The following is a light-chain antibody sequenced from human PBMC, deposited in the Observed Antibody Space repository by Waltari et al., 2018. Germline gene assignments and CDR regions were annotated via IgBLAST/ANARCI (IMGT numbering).Light chain of an antibody. Sequence: QPVLTQSPSASASLGASVKLTCTLSSGHNNYPIAWHQQQQGKAPRHLMRLNSDGSHTKGDGIPDRFSGSSSGTERYLTISNLQSEDEADYYCQTWDSDSDVFGSGTKLTVL. CDR3: QTWDSDSDV. CDR2: LNSDGSH. V-gene: IGLV4-69*01. J-gene: IGLJ6*01. CDR1: SGHNNYP.